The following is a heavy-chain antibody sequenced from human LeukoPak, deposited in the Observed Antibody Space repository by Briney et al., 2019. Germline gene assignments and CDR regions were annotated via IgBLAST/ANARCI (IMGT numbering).Heavy chain of an antibody. CDR2: ISSSSGYI. D-gene: IGHD2-15*01. CDR1: GFTFSSYS. Sequence: GGSLRLSCAASGFTFSSYSMNWVRQAPGKGLEWVSSISSSSGYIYYADSVKGRFTISRDNAKNSLYLQMNSLRAEDTAVYYCARGEVVAATNNWFDPWGQGTLVTVSS. J-gene: IGHJ5*02. CDR3: ARGEVVAATNNWFDP. V-gene: IGHV3-21*01.